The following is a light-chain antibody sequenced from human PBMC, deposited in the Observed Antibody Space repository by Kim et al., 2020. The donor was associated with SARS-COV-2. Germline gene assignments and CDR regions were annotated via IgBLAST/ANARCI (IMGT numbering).Light chain of an antibody. V-gene: IGLV1-47*01. CDR2: RNN. Sequence: EPTQPPSASGTPGQRVIISCSGSRSNIGSNYVYWYQQLPGTAPKLLIYRNNQRPSGVPDRFSGSKSGTSASLAISGLRSEDEADYYCAAWDDSLSVLFGGGTQLTVL. CDR1: RSNIGSNY. CDR3: AAWDDSLSVL. J-gene: IGLJ2*01.